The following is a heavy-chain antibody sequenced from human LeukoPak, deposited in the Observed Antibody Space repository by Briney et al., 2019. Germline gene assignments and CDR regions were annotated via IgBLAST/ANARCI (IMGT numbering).Heavy chain of an antibody. CDR2: INPEGSEK. CDR1: GLTFSSSW. V-gene: IGHV3-7*01. CDR3: ARDLAYSRLDY. Sequence: GGSQRLSCAVSGLTFSSSWMDWVRQAPGKGLEWVASINPEGSEKYSADSVKGRFTISRDNAKNSLYLQMDSLRVEDTAFYYCARDLAYSRLDYWGQGMLVTVSS. D-gene: IGHD5-18*01. J-gene: IGHJ4*02.